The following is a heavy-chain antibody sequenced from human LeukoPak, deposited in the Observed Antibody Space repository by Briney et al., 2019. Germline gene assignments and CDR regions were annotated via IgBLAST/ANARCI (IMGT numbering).Heavy chain of an antibody. J-gene: IGHJ6*03. D-gene: IGHD6-6*01. Sequence: SETLSLTCTVSGGSISSYYWSWIRQPAGKGLEWIGRIYTSGSTNYNPSLKSRVTMSVDTSKNQFSLKLSSVTAADTAVYYCARTVAARAIVDYYYYYMDVWGKGTTVTVSS. CDR1: GGSISSYY. V-gene: IGHV4-4*07. CDR2: IYTSGST. CDR3: ARTVAARAIVDYYYYYMDV.